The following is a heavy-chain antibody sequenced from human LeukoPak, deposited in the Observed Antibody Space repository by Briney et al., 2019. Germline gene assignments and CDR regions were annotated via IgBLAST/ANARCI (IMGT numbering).Heavy chain of an antibody. CDR2: IYYSGRT. Sequence: SETLSLTCTVSGGSISSGGYYWSWIRQPPGKGLEWIGYIYYSGRTNYNPSLKSRVTISVDTSKNQFSLKLSSVTAADTAVYYCARDGAFDIWGQGTMVTVSS. CDR3: ARDGAFDI. J-gene: IGHJ3*02. V-gene: IGHV4-61*08. CDR1: GGSISSGGYY.